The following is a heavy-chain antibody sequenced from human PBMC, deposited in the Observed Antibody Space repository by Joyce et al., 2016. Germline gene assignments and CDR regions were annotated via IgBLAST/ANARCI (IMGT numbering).Heavy chain of an antibody. CDR3: ARGNDYDYWSGYEAHYFDY. CDR1: GGSISSYY. CDR2: INHRGRT. V-gene: IGHV4-59*01. J-gene: IGHJ4*02. D-gene: IGHD3-3*01. Sequence: QVQLQESGPGLVKPSETLSLSCTVSGGSISSYYWSWIRQPPGKGLEWIGYINHRGRTNYNPSLKSRVTILVDTSKNEFSLKMTSVTAADTAVYYCARGNDYDYWSGYEAHYFDYWGQGTLVTVSS.